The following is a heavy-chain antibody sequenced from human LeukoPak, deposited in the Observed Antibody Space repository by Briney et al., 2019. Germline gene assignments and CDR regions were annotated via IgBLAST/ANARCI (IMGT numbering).Heavy chain of an antibody. CDR2: HYSGETT. J-gene: IGHJ2*01. D-gene: IGHD3-10*01. Sequence: PGGSLRLSCVASGSTVSTYYMNWVRQAPGKGLEWVSIHYSGETTYYADPVKGRFIVSRDISKNMFFLHMTALRAEDTAVYYCARVGDHYHWFLDLWGRGTLVTVSS. V-gene: IGHV3-53*01. CDR1: GSTVSTYY. CDR3: ARVGDHYHWFLDL.